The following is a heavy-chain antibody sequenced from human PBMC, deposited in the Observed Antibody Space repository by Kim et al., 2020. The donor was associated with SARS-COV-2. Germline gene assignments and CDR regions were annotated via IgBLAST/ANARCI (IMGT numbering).Heavy chain of an antibody. CDR3: ASQLRYFDWLTTDYYYGMDV. V-gene: IGHV3-30*04. Sequence: GGSLRLSCAASGFTFSSYAMHWVRQAPGKGLEWVAVISYDGSNKYYADSVKGRFTISRDNSKNTLYLQMNSLRAEDTAVYYCASQLRYFDWLTTDYYYGMDVWGQGTTVTVSS. D-gene: IGHD3-9*01. J-gene: IGHJ6*02. CDR2: ISYDGSNK. CDR1: GFTFSSYA.